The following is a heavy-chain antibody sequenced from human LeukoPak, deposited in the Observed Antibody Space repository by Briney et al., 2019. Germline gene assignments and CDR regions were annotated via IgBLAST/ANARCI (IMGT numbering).Heavy chain of an antibody. CDR1: GFTFSTYG. V-gene: IGHV3-30*02. CDR2: IRYDGSNK. J-gene: IGHJ4*02. CDR3: AKAGTQQWLLFVGVY. Sequence: GGSLRLSCAASGFTFSTYGMLWARQAPGQGPEWVALIRYDGSNKYYADSVKGRFTISRDNSKNTLYLQMNSLRVEDTAMYYCAKAGTQQWLLFVGVYWGQGALVTVSS. D-gene: IGHD6-19*01.